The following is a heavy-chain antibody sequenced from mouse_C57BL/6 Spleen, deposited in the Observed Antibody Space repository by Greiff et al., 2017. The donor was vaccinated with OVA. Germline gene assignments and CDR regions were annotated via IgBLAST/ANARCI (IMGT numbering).Heavy chain of an antibody. V-gene: IGHV2-5*01. CDR1: GFSLTSYG. Sequence: QVQLQQSGPGLVQPSQSLSITCPVSGFSLTSYGVHLVRQSPGTGLEWLGVIWRGGSTDYNAAFMSRLSITKDNSKSQVFFKMNSLQADDTAIYDCAKTVTTVDAMDYWGKGTSVTVSS. D-gene: IGHD1-1*01. CDR2: IWRGGST. CDR3: AKTVTTVDAMDY. J-gene: IGHJ4*01.